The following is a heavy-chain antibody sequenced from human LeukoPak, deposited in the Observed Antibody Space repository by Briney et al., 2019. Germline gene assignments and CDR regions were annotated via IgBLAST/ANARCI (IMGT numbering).Heavy chain of an antibody. J-gene: IGHJ4*02. CDR1: GYTFTGYY. CDR3: ARSTSLFDWLFAFDY. V-gene: IGHV1-2*02. Sequence: GASVKVSCKASGYTFTGYYMHWVRQAPGQGLEWMGWINPNSGGTNYAQKFQGRVTMTRDTSISTAYMELSRLRSDDTAVYYCARSTSLFDWLFAFDYWGQGTLVTVSS. CDR2: INPNSGGT. D-gene: IGHD3-9*01.